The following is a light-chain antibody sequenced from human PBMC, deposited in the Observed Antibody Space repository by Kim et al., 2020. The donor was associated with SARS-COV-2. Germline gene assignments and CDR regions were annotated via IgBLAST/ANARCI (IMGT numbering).Light chain of an antibody. CDR1: SSDVDSYNR. J-gene: IGLJ1*01. Sequence: QSALTQPPSVSGSPGQSVTISCTGTSSDVDSYNRVSWYQQPPGTAPKLMIYEVSNRPSGVPDRFSGSKSGNTASLTISGLQAEDEADYYCSSYTSSSTLYVFGTGTKVTVL. CDR3: SSYTSSSTLYV. CDR2: EVS. V-gene: IGLV2-18*02.